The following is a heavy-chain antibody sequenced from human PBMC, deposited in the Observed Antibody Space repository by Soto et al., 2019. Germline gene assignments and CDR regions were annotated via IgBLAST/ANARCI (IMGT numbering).Heavy chain of an antibody. V-gene: IGHV1-69*12. D-gene: IGHD3-3*01. CDR1: GGTFSSYA. Sequence: QVQLVQSGAEVKEHGSSVKVSCKASGGTFSSYAISWVRQAPGQGLEWMGGIIPIFGTANYAQKFQGRVTITADESTSTAYMELSSLRSEDTAVYYCARDLGVVTPFSYYYGMDVWGQGTTVTVSS. J-gene: IGHJ6*02. CDR2: IIPIFGTA. CDR3: ARDLGVVTPFSYYYGMDV.